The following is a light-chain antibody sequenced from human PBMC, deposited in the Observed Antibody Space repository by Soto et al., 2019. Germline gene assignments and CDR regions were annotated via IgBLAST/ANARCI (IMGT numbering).Light chain of an antibody. CDR2: NAS. CDR3: QQYNSYSRT. J-gene: IGKJ1*01. Sequence: DIQMTQSPSTLSASVGDRVTITCRASQSISSWLAWYQQKPGKAPKLLIYNASSLESGVPSRFSGSGSGTEFTLNISSLQHDDVATYYCQQYNSYSRTFGQGTKVEIK. V-gene: IGKV1-5*03. CDR1: QSISSW.